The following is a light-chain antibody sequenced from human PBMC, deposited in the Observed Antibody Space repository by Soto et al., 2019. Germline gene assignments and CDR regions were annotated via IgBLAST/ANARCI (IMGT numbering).Light chain of an antibody. CDR3: CSFAGSYSYV. CDR2: DVT. Sequence: LTQPRSVSGSPGQSVTISCTGTSSDVGRYDYVSWYQQYPGEAPKLIIYDVTERPSGVPDRFSGSKSGNTASLTISGLRAEDEAAYSCCSFAGSYSYVFGSGTKVTVL. J-gene: IGLJ1*01. CDR1: SSDVGRYDY. V-gene: IGLV2-11*01.